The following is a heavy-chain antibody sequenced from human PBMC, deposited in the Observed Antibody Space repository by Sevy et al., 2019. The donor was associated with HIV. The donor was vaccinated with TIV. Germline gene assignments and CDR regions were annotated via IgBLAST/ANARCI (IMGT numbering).Heavy chain of an antibody. Sequence: ASVKVSCKASGYTFTSYYMHWVRQAPGQGLEWMGIINPSGGSTSNAQKFQGRVTMTRETSTSTVYMELSSLRSEDTAVYYCARERVAVAGTNYYYYYGMDVWGQGTTVTVSS. CDR2: INPSGGST. D-gene: IGHD6-19*01. J-gene: IGHJ6*02. CDR3: ARERVAVAGTNYYYYYGMDV. V-gene: IGHV1-46*01. CDR1: GYTFTSYY.